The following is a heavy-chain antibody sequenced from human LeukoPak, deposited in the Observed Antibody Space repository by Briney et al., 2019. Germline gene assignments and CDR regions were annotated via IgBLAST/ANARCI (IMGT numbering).Heavy chain of an antibody. J-gene: IGHJ4*02. V-gene: IGHV3-74*01. D-gene: IGHD1-26*01. CDR2: INSDGSST. CDR1: GFTFSSYW. CDR3: ARAYSGNYRFDY. Sequence: GGSLRLSCAASGFTFSSYWMHWVRQGPGKGLVWVSRINSDGSSTTYADPVKGRFTISRDSAKNTLYLQMNSLRAEDTAVYYCARAYSGNYRFDYWGQGTLVTVSS.